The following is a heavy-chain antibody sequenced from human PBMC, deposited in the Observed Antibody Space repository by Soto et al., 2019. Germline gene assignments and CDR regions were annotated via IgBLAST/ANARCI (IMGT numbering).Heavy chain of an antibody. V-gene: IGHV4-34*01. CDR1: GGSFSGYY. CDR2: INHSGST. CDR3: ARWPGADYSKMRGRGRYYYYDMDV. Sequence: SETLSLSCAVYGGSFSGYYWSWIRQPPGKGLEWIGEINHSGSTNYNPSLKSRVTISVDTSKNQFSLKLTSVTAADTAVYYCARWPGADYSKMRGRGRYYYYDMDVRGQGTTVTGSS. D-gene: IGHD4-4*01. J-gene: IGHJ6*02.